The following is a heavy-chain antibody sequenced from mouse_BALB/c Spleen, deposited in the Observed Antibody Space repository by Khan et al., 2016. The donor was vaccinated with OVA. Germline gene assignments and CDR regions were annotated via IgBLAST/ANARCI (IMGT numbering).Heavy chain of an antibody. Sequence: QVQLKQSGPGLVAPSQSLSITCTVSGFTLSRYSVHWVRQPPGKGPEWLGMTWAGGSTDYISALKSRLSINKDNSRSQIFLKMNRLQTDDPAIYSCVRNGDDRSYWFFDVWGAGTTVTVSS. J-gene: IGHJ1*01. D-gene: IGHD2-12*01. CDR3: VRNGDDRSYWFFDV. V-gene: IGHV2-6-4*01. CDR2: TWAGGST. CDR1: GFTLSRYS.